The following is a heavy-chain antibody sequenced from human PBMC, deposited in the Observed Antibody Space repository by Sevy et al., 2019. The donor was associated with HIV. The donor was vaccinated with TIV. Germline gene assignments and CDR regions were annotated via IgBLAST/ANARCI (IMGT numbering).Heavy chain of an antibody. CDR2: IKQDMSEK. Sequence: GGSLRLSCAASGFTFSSYWMTWVRQAPGKGLEWVANIKQDMSEKYYADSVKGRFTISRDNARNSLYLQMESLRAEETAVYYCVRAQQVTMLVVIGGLYFDFWGQGTLVTVSS. CDR1: GFTFSSYW. D-gene: IGHD3-22*01. V-gene: IGHV3-7*01. CDR3: VRAQQVTMLVVIGGLYFDF. J-gene: IGHJ4*02.